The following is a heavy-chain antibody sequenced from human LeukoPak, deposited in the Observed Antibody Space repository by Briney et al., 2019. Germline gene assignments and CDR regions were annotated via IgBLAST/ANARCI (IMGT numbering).Heavy chain of an antibody. V-gene: IGHV3-23*01. J-gene: IGHJ4*02. CDR3: AKDMGVGSSWPDYFDY. D-gene: IGHD6-13*01. CDR2: ISGSGGST. CDR1: GFTFSSYA. Sequence: GGSLRLSCAASGFTFSSYAMSWVRQAPGKGLEWVSAISGSGGSTYYADSVKGRFTISRDNSKNTLYLQMNSLRAEDTAVYYCAKDMGVGSSWPDYFDYWGQGTLVTVSS.